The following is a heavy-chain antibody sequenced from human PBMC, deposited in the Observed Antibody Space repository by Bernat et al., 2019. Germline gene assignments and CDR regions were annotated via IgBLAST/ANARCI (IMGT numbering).Heavy chain of an antibody. CDR1: GFTFSSYG. Sequence: QVQLVESGGGVVQPGRSLRLSCAASGFTFSSYGMHWVRQAPGKGLEWVAVISYDGSNKYYADSVKGRFTISRDNSKNTLYLQMNILRAEDTAVYYCAREPAYCGGDCHSSFDYWGQGTLVTVSS. J-gene: IGHJ4*02. V-gene: IGHV3-30*03. CDR3: AREPAYCGGDCHSSFDY. D-gene: IGHD2-21*02. CDR2: ISYDGSNK.